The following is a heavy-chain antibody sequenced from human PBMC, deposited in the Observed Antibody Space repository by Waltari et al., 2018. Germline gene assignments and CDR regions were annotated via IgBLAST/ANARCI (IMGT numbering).Heavy chain of an antibody. CDR2: ISRNGGST. CDR3: VKDRIAAAGMGLVDY. J-gene: IGHJ4*02. V-gene: IGHV3-64D*08. CDR1: GFTFSSYA. Sequence: EVQLVESGGGLVQPGGSLRLSCSASGFTFSSYALHWVRQAPGKGLEYVSAISRNGGSTYYADSVKGRFTISRDNSKNTLYLQMSSLRAEDTAVYYCVKDRIAAAGMGLVDYWGQGTLVTVSS. D-gene: IGHD6-13*01.